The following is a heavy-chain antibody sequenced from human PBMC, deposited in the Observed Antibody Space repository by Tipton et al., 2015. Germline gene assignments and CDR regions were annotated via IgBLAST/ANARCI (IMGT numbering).Heavy chain of an antibody. J-gene: IGHJ4*02. CDR1: GGSVSSSSYY. CDR3: ARGLLLWFGMSDY. V-gene: IGHV4-39*07. D-gene: IGHD3-10*01. CDR2: IYYSGST. Sequence: TLSLTCTVSGGSVSSSSYYWGWIRQSPGKGLEWIGSIYYSGSTYHNPSLKSRVTISLDTSKNQFSLKLNSVTAADTAVYYCARGLLLWFGMSDYWGRGTLVTVSS.